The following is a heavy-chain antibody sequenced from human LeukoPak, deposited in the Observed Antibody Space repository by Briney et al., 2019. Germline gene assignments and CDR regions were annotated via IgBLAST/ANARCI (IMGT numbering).Heavy chain of an antibody. J-gene: IGHJ4*02. CDR3: ARDRMSGSGWLKEGSRVAYFDY. CDR2: ILYDGSNK. CDR1: EFTFSIYG. D-gene: IGHD6-19*01. Sequence: GRSLRLSCAASEFTFSIYGMHWVRQAPGKGLEWVAVILYDGSNKYYADSVKGRFTISRDNSKNTLYLQMNSLRAEDTAVYYCARDRMSGSGWLKEGSRVAYFDYWGQGTLVTVSS. V-gene: IGHV3-30*03.